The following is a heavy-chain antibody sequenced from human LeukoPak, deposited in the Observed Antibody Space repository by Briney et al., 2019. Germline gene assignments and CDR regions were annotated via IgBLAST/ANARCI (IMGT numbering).Heavy chain of an antibody. CDR3: ARARRPYDELLTAYFLDY. D-gene: IGHD3-9*01. J-gene: IGHJ4*02. CDR2: IIPIVGLV. Sequence: SVKVSCKASGGTLTSYGISWVRQAPGQGLEWIGRIIPIVGLVSYAQNFQGRVTITADRSTSTAYMELSGLTSEDTAVYYCARARRPYDELLTAYFLDYWGQGTLVTVSS. V-gene: IGHV1-69*04. CDR1: GGTLTSYG.